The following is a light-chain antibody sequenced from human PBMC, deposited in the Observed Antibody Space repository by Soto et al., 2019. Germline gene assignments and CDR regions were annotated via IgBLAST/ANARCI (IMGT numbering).Light chain of an antibody. CDR2: EVT. CDR3: SSYAGSYTDVV. Sequence: QSALTQPPSASGSPGQSVTISCTGTSSDVGGYDYVSWYQQHPGKAPKLMIYEVTKRASGVPDRFSGSKSGNTASLTVSGLQAEDEADYYCSSYAGSYTDVVFGGGTKLTVL. V-gene: IGLV2-8*01. J-gene: IGLJ2*01. CDR1: SSDVGGYDY.